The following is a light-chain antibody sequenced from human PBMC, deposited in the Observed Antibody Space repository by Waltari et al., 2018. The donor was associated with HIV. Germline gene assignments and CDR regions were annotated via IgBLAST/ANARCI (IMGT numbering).Light chain of an antibody. CDR1: SSDVWTYNL. J-gene: IGLJ1*01. CDR2: EVF. V-gene: IGLV2-23*02. CDR3: CSYAGDNHYV. Sequence: QSALTQPASVSVSPGQSITIPCNGTSSDVWTYNLVSWYQQFPGKAPQPIVSEVFRRPSGISSRFSGTKSGNTASLTISKLRAEDEADYYCCSYAGDNHYVFGSGTQLTVL.